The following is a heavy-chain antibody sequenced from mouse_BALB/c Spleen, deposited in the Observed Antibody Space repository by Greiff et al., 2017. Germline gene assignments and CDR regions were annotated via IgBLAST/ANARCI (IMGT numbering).Heavy chain of an antibody. CDR2: IDPGTSDT. CDR3: TRRGNHGNYDSALDY. V-gene: IGHV1-5*01. Sequence: EVQLQQSGTELARPGASVKMSCKASGYTFTSYWMHWVKQRPGQGLEWIGYIDPGTSDTSYNQKFKGKATLTADTSTSTAYMELSSLTTEDSAVYYCTRRGNHGNYDSALDYWGQGTSVTVSS. CDR1: GYTFTSYW. J-gene: IGHJ4*01. D-gene: IGHD2-1*01.